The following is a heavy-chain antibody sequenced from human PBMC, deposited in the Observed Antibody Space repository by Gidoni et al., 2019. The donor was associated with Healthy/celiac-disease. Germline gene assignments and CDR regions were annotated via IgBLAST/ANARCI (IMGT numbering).Heavy chain of an antibody. CDR3: AAHMTTVTHFDY. Sequence: EVQLLESGGGLVPPGGSLRLSCAASGFTFSSYAMSWVRQAPGKGLEWVSAISGSGGSTYYADSVKGRFTISRDNSKNTLYLQMNSLRAEDTAVYYCAAHMTTVTHFDYWGQGTLVTVSS. CDR1: GFTFSSYA. CDR2: ISGSGGST. V-gene: IGHV3-23*01. D-gene: IGHD4-17*01. J-gene: IGHJ4*02.